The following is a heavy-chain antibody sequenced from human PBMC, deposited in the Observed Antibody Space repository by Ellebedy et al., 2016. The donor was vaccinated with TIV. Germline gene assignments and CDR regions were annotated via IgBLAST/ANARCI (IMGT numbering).Heavy chain of an antibody. J-gene: IGHJ4*02. CDR1: GVSISSSY. Sequence: MPSETLSLTCTVSGVSISSSYWTWIRQPPGKGLAWIGYIYYSGSTNYNPSLKSRVTISVDTSKNQFSLKLSSVTAADTAVYYCARIKRGYSYGYDYWGQGTLVTVSS. D-gene: IGHD5-18*01. V-gene: IGHV4-59*01. CDR2: IYYSGST. CDR3: ARIKRGYSYGYDY.